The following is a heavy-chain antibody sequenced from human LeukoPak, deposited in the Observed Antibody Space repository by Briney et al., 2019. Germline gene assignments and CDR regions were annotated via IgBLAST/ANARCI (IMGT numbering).Heavy chain of an antibody. CDR2: ISSSSSYK. CDR3: ARDLLRYASGSWDV. D-gene: IGHD3-16*01. Sequence: GGSLRLSCAAPGFTFSSYAMSWVRQAPGKGLEWVSSISSSSSYKYYADSVKGRFTISRDNAKNSLYLQMNSLRAEDTAVYYCARDLLRYASGSWDVWGKGTTVTISS. CDR1: GFTFSSYA. J-gene: IGHJ6*04. V-gene: IGHV3-21*01.